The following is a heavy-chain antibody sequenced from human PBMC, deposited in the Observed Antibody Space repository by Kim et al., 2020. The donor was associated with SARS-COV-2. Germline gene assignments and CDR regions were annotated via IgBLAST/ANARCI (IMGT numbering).Heavy chain of an antibody. D-gene: IGHD6-13*01. J-gene: IGHJ4*02. Sequence: PSLKSRVTISVDTSKNQFSLKLSSVTAADTAVYYCARDSVLKQQLGDFDYWGQGTLVTVSS. CDR3: ARDSVLKQQLGDFDY. V-gene: IGHV4-39*07.